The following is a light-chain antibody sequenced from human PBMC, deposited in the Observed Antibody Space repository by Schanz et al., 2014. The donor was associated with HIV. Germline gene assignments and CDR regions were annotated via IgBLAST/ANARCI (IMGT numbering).Light chain of an antibody. CDR2: AAS. Sequence: EIVMTQSPATLSVSPGERATLSCRASQSVSANLAWYQQKPGQAPRLLIYAASTRAAGFPARFSGSGSGTDFTLTISRLEPEDFAVYYCQQYGSSPTFGQGTRVEIK. CDR3: QQYGSSPT. J-gene: IGKJ1*01. V-gene: IGKV3-15*01. CDR1: QSVSAN.